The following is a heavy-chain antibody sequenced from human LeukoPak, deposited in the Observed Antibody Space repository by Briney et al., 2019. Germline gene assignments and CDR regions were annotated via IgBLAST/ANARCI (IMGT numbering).Heavy chain of an antibody. V-gene: IGHV3-66*01. CDR1: GFTVSSNY. CDR3: AREGYSSSSAGWGWFDP. Sequence: PGGSLRLSCAASGFTVSSNYMSWVRQAPGKGLEWVSVIYSGGSTYYADSVKGRFTISRDNSKNTLYLQMNSLRAEDTAVYYCAREGYSSSSAGWGWFDPWGQGTLVTVSS. CDR2: IYSGGST. D-gene: IGHD6-6*01. J-gene: IGHJ5*02.